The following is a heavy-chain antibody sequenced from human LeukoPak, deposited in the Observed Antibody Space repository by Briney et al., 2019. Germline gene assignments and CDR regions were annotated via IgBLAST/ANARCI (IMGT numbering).Heavy chain of an antibody. CDR1: GYTLTELS. J-gene: IGHJ4*02. CDR2: FDPEDGET. Sequence: GASVKVSCKVSGYTLTELSMHWVRQAPGNGLEWMGGFDPEDGETIYAQKFQGRVTMTEETSTDTAYMELSSLRSEDTAVYYCATSGFLGSYAVIFDYWGQGTLVTVSS. CDR3: ATSGFLGSYAVIFDY. D-gene: IGHD3-16*01. V-gene: IGHV1-24*01.